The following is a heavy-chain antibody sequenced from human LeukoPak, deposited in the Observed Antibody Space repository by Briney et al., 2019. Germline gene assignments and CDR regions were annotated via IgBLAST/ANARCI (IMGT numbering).Heavy chain of an antibody. CDR1: GYRFTSDG. V-gene: IGHV1-18*01. Sequence: GASVKVSCKASGYRFTSDGIAWVRQAPGQGLEWMGWISVNSGHTNYAQKVQGRVTVTADTSTSTVYMELRSLRSDDTAIYYCARSREVTVSGPQFDYWGQGTLVTVSS. D-gene: IGHD4-23*01. J-gene: IGHJ4*02. CDR2: ISVNSGHT. CDR3: ARSREVTVSGPQFDY.